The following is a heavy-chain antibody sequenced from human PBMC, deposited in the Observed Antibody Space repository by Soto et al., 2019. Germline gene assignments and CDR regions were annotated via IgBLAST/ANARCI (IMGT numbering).Heavy chain of an antibody. D-gene: IGHD6-6*01. V-gene: IGHV4-39*01. J-gene: IGHJ5*02. Sequence: SETLSLTCTVSGGSISSSSYYWGWIRQPPGKGLEWIGSIYYSGSTYYNPSLKSRVTISVDTSKNQFSLKLSSVTAADTAVYYCARHEETVIAARLNWFDPWGQGTLVTVSS. CDR3: ARHEETVIAARLNWFDP. CDR2: IYYSGST. CDR1: GGSISSSSYY.